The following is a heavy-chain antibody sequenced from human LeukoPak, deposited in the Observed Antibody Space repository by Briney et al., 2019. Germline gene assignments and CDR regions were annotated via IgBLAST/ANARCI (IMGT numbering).Heavy chain of an antibody. J-gene: IGHJ3*02. CDR1: GFRFDDYA. Sequence: GGSLRLSCGASGFRFDDYAMHWVRQAPGKGLEWVSGISWNSDTTAYADSVKGRFTISRDNAKNSLYLQMNSLRAEDTAVYYCARDKGSIAGAFDIWGQGTMVTVSS. CDR2: ISWNSDTT. CDR3: ARDKGSIAGAFDI. V-gene: IGHV3-9*01. D-gene: IGHD6-6*01.